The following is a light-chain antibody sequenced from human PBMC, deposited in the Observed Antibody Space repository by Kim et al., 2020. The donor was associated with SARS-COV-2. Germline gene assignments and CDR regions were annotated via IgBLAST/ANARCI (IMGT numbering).Light chain of an antibody. CDR1: RSGCKVG. CDR3: HHYTAAPLS. J-gene: IGKJ4*01. V-gene: IGKV3D-20*02. Sequence: LSPRGRTTLSRTASRSGCKVGAWFHHNPGPAPRPLIFHSSRRAPCIPDRFSGSGSGTDFTLTISRLEPVDVALYYCHHYTAAPLSFGGGTKVDIK. CDR2: HSS.